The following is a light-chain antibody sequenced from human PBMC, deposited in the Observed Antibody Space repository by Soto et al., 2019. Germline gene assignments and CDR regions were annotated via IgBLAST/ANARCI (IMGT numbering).Light chain of an antibody. CDR3: SSFAGNNNLV. J-gene: IGLJ2*01. V-gene: IGLV2-8*01. Sequence: QSALTQPPSASGSPGQLVTISCTGTSSDVDGYNYVSWYQQHPGKAPKLMISEVSKRPSGVPDRFSGSKSGNTASLTVSGLQAEDEADYYCSSFAGNNNLVFGGGTKLTVL. CDR2: EVS. CDR1: SSDVDGYNY.